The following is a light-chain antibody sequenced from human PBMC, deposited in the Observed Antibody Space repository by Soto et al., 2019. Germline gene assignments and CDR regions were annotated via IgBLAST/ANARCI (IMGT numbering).Light chain of an antibody. J-gene: IGLJ1*01. CDR1: SSDVGGYNY. CDR2: DVS. CDR3: SSYTSSSTY. Sequence: QSALTQPASVSGSPGQSITISCTGTSSDVGGYNYVSWYQQHPGKAPKLMIYDVSNRPSVVSTRFSGSKSGNTASLTISGLQAEDEADYYCSSYTSSSTYFGPGTKLTVL. V-gene: IGLV2-14*01.